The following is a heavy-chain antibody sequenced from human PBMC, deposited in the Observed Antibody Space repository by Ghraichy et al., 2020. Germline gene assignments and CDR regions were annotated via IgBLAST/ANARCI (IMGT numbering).Heavy chain of an antibody. D-gene: IGHD6-13*01. J-gene: IGHJ4*02. Sequence: SQTLSLTCAVYGGSFSGYYWSWIRQPPGKGLEWIGEINHSGSTNYNPSLKSRVTISVDTSKNQFSLKLSSVTAADTAVYYCASENFIAADGTSWGQGTLVTVSS. V-gene: IGHV4-34*01. CDR1: GGSFSGYY. CDR3: ASENFIAADGTS. CDR2: INHSGST.